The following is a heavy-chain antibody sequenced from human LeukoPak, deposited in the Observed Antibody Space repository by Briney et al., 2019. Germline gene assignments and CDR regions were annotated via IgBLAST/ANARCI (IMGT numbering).Heavy chain of an antibody. J-gene: IGHJ4*02. D-gene: IGHD3-22*01. Sequence: SETLSLTCSVSGASISNYYWSWIRQPAGKGLEWIGHIHISGSTNYNPSLKSRVIMSLDTSKNQFSLKLNSVTAADTAVYYCARDPGYYDTSGYPAYFDYWGQGILVTVSS. CDR2: IHISGST. CDR3: ARDPGYYDTSGYPAYFDY. V-gene: IGHV4-4*07. CDR1: GASISNYY.